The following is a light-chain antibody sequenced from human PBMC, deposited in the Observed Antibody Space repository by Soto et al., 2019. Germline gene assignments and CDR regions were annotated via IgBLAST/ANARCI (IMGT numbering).Light chain of an antibody. CDR1: QSIDRW. CDR3: QQYNSYSWT. CDR2: KAS. Sequence: MTHSASTVSAYVADRVTISCRASQSIDRWLAWYQQMPGKAPKLLIYKASSLESGVPSRFSGSGSGTEFTLTISSLQPDDFAAYYCQQYNSYSWTFCQRSKVDIK. V-gene: IGKV1-5*03. J-gene: IGKJ1*01.